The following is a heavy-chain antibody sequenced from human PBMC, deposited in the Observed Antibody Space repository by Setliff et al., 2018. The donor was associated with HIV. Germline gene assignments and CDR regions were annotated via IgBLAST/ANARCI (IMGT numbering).Heavy chain of an antibody. D-gene: IGHD3-10*01. CDR1: GGTFSSYA. CDR3: AKAVRGYGSTYYNYYYMDV. J-gene: IGHJ6*03. Sequence: GASVKVSCKASGGTFSSYAISWVRQAPGQGLEWMGGIIPIFGTANYAQKFQGRVTITADESTSTAYMELSSLRSEDTAVYYCAKAVRGYGSTYYNYYYMDVWGKGTTVTVSS. V-gene: IGHV1-69*13. CDR2: IIPIFGTA.